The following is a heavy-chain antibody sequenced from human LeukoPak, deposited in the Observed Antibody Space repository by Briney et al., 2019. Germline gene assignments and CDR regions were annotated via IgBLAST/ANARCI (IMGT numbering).Heavy chain of an antibody. CDR2: INHSGST. Sequence: PSETLSLTCAVYGGSSSGYYWSWIRQPPGKGLEWIGEINHSGSTNYNPSLKSRVTISVDTSKNQFSLKLSSVTAADTAVYYCVRTVRRYYDFWSGYSSYYYMDVWGKGTTVTVSS. D-gene: IGHD3-3*01. CDR3: VRTVRRYYDFWSGYSSYYYMDV. CDR1: GGSSSGYY. J-gene: IGHJ6*03. V-gene: IGHV4-34*01.